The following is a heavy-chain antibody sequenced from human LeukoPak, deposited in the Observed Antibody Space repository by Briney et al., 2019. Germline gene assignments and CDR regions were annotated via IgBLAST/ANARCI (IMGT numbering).Heavy chain of an antibody. CDR3: AREFQAPYYFDC. Sequence: GGSLRLSCAASGFTFSSYSMNWVRQAPGKGLGWVSSISSSSSYIYYADSVKGRFTISRDNAKNSLYLQMNSLSADDTAVYYCAREFQAPYYFDCWGQGTLVTVSS. J-gene: IGHJ4*02. CDR2: ISSSSSYI. V-gene: IGHV3-21*01. CDR1: GFTFSSYS.